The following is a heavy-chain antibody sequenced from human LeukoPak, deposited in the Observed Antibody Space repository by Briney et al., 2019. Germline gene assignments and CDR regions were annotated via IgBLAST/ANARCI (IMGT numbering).Heavy chain of an antibody. V-gene: IGHV3-30-3*02. Sequence: GGSLRLSCAASGFTFRNYAMHWVRQAPGKGLEWVAVISYDGRNKYYADSVKGRFTISRDNAKNTLFLQMNSLGIEDTAVYYCAKSVPSGSRSDYWGQGTLVTVSS. CDR1: GFTFRNYA. J-gene: IGHJ4*02. CDR3: AKSVPSGSRSDY. CDR2: ISYDGRNK. D-gene: IGHD3-10*01.